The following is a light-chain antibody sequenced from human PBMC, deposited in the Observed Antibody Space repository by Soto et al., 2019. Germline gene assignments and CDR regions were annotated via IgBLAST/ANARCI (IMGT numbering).Light chain of an antibody. V-gene: IGKV4-1*01. CDR3: QQYYSTPWT. CDR1: QSVLYSSNNKNY. J-gene: IGKJ1*01. Sequence: DIVMTQSPDSLAVSLGERATINCKSSQSVLYSSNNKNYLAWYQQKSGQPPKLLIYWASTRESGVPDRFSGSGSWTDFTLTISSLQAEDLAIYYCQQYYSTPWTFGQVPKVEIK. CDR2: WAS.